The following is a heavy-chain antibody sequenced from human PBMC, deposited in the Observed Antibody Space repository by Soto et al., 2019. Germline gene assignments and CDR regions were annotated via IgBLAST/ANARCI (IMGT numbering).Heavy chain of an antibody. CDR3: AREGYDSCGFTYYYYGMDV. V-gene: IGHV1-3*05. D-gene: IGHD3-22*01. CDR1: GYTFTTYA. J-gene: IGHJ6*02. CDR2: INVGNGNT. Sequence: QIQLVQSGAEEKKPEASVKVSCKASGYTFTTYAMNWVRQAPGQRLEWMGWINVGNGNTKYSQKFQGRVTITRDTSASTAYMELSSLRSEDTAVYYCAREGYDSCGFTYYYYGMDVWGQGTTVTVSS.